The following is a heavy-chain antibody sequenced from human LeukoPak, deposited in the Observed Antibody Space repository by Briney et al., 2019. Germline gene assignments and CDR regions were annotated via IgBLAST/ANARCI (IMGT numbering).Heavy chain of an antibody. CDR3: ARDEAIFGAGYYYGMDV. CDR1: GGSISSGGHY. V-gene: IGHV4-31*03. Sequence: SGTLSLTCTVSGGSISSGGHYWSWIRQRPGKGLEGIGYINYSGSTYYNPSLKSRVSISLDTSQNHFSLRLSSVTAADTAVYYCARDEAIFGAGYYYGMDVWGQGTTVTVSS. D-gene: IGHD3-3*01. CDR2: INYSGST. J-gene: IGHJ6*02.